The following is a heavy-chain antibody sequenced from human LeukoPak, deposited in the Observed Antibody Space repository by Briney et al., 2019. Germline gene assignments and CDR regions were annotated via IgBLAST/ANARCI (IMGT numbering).Heavy chain of an antibody. V-gene: IGHV1-8*03. CDR3: ARDRSQWLDDAFDI. J-gene: IGHJ3*02. CDR1: GYTFTSYD. D-gene: IGHD6-19*01. CDR2: MNPNSGNT. Sequence: ASVKVSCKASGYTFTSYDINWVRQATGQGLEWMGWMNPNSGNTGYAQKFQGRVTITRNTSISTAYMELSSLRSEDTAVYYCARDRSQWLDDAFDIWGQGTMVTVSS.